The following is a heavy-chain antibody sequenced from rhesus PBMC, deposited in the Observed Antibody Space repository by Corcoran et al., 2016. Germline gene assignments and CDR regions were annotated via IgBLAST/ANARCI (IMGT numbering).Heavy chain of an antibody. V-gene: IGHV5-20*01. J-gene: IGHJ6*01. D-gene: IGHD1-26*01. CDR3: AKDRNWNYGLDS. CDR1: GYSFTSYW. CDR2: IDLSDSDT. Sequence: EVQLVQSGAEVKRPGESLKISCKTSGYSFTSYWISWVRHMPGKGLEWMGAIDLSDSDTRYNPSFQGQVTISADKSISTAYLQWSRLKASDTATYYCAKDRNWNYGLDSWGQGVVATVSS.